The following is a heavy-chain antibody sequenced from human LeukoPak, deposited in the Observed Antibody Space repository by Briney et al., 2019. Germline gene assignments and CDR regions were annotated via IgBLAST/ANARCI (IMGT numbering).Heavy chain of an antibody. CDR1: GGSFSGYY. Sequence: SETLSLTCAVYGGSFSGYYWSWIRQPPGKGLEWLGEINHSGSTNYNPSLKSRVTISVDTSKNQFSLKLSSVTAADTAVYYCARGHYGSGSYYSFDYWGQGTLVTVSS. V-gene: IGHV4-34*01. J-gene: IGHJ4*02. D-gene: IGHD3-10*01. CDR3: ARGHYGSGSYYSFDY. CDR2: INHSGST.